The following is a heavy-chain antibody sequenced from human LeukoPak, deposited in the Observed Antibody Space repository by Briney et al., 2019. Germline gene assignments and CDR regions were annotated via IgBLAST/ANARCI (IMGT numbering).Heavy chain of an antibody. CDR3: ARDYGYYYGSGSSFNWFDP. J-gene: IGHJ5*02. D-gene: IGHD3-10*01. Sequence: GASMKVSCKASGYTFTGYYMHWVRQAPGQGLEWMGIINPSGGSTSYAQKFQGRVTMTRDMSTSTVYMELSSLRSEDTAVYYCARDYGYYYGSGSSFNWFDPWGQGTLVTVSS. CDR1: GYTFTGYY. V-gene: IGHV1-46*01. CDR2: INPSGGST.